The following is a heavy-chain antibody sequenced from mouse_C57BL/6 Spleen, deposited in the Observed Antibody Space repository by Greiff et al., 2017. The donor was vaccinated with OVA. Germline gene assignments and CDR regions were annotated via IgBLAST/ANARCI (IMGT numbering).Heavy chain of an antibody. V-gene: IGHV1-22*01. Sequence: EVQGVESGPELVKPGASVKMSCKASGYTFTDYNMHWVKQSHGKSLEWIGYINPNNGGTSYNQKFKGKATLTVHKSSSTAYMGLRSLTSEESAVDYGARSGWVLLFADWGQGTLVTVSA. CDR2: INPNNGGT. CDR3: ARSGWVLLFAD. CDR1: GYTFTDYN. J-gene: IGHJ3*01. D-gene: IGHD2-3*01.